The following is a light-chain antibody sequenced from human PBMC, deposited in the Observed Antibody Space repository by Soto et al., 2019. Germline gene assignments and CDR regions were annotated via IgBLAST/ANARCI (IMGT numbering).Light chain of an antibody. CDR3: SSYSSSSTPYV. V-gene: IGLV2-14*01. J-gene: IGLJ1*01. CDR2: GVI. CDR1: SSDVGGYNY. Sequence: QSALTQPASVSGSPGQSISISCTGASSDVGGYNYVSWYQQHPGKAPKLIIYGVINRPSGVSSRFSGSKSGNTASLTISGLQAEDEADYYCSSYSSSSTPYVFGAGTKLTVL.